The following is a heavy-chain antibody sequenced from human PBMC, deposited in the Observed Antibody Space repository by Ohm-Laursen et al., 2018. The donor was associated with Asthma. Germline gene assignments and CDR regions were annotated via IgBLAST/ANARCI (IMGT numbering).Heavy chain of an antibody. CDR2: ISAYNGNT. V-gene: IGHV1-18*01. CDR1: GYTFTSYG. CDR3: ARVASSWYPNWFDP. Sequence: ASVKVSCKASGYTFTSYGISWVRQAPGQGLEWMGWISAYNGNTNYAQKLQGRVTMTTDTSTSTAYMELRSLRSDDTAVYYCARVASSWYPNWFDPWGQGTLVTVSS. D-gene: IGHD6-13*01. J-gene: IGHJ5*02.